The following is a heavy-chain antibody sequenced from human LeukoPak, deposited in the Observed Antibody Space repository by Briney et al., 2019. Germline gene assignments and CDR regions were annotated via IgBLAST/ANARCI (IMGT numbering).Heavy chain of an antibody. J-gene: IGHJ4*02. CDR2: ISGSGGST. CDR1: GFTFSSYA. V-gene: IGHV3-23*01. CDR3: ATQVWAVSGATPVDY. Sequence: GGSLRLSCAASGFTFSSYAMSWVRQAPGKGLEWVSAISGSGGSTYYADSVKGRFTISRDNSKNTLYLQMNNLRAEDTALYYCATQVWAVSGATPVDYWGQGTLVTVSP. D-gene: IGHD2-15*01.